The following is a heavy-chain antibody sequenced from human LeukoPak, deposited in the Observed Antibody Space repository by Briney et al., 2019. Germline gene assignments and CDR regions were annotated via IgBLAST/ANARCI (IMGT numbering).Heavy chain of an antibody. CDR1: GFTFSSYG. CDR3: ARGQWLVEGNWFDP. J-gene: IGHJ5*02. CDR2: IWYDGSNK. V-gene: IGHV3-33*01. Sequence: GGSLRLSCAASGFTFSSYGMHWVRRVPGKGLEWVAVIWYDGSNKYYTDSVKGRFTISRDNSKNTLYLQMNSLRAEDTAVYYCARGQWLVEGNWFDPWGQGTLVTVSS. D-gene: IGHD6-19*01.